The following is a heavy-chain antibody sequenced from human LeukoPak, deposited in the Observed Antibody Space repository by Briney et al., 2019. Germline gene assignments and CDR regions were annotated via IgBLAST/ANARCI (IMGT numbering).Heavy chain of an antibody. D-gene: IGHD4-17*01. CDR1: GYTFTDSF. CDR3: ARGKVDGDDFDY. Sequence: ASVKVSCKASGYTFTDSFMHWVRQAPGQGLEWMGWIKSNSGGTTYAQKFQGRVTMTRDTSTSTAYIDLSRLRFDDTAVYYCARGKVDGDDFDYWGQGTLVTVSS. V-gene: IGHV1-2*02. CDR2: IKSNSGGT. J-gene: IGHJ4*02.